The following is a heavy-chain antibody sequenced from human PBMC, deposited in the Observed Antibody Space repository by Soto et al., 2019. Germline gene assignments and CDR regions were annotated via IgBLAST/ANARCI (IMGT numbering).Heavy chain of an antibody. CDR2: SSYRGSS. CDR1: GTSIIAYY. V-gene: IGHV4-59*01. D-gene: IGHD3-10*01. Sequence: SETLSFTCNVCGTSIIAYYRTCNRQTTGKALEWIGHSSYRGSSTYNPSLKRRVAICLDTSRNLFYLKLSPVTASDTAIYFCGSDSELDGLSYWGKRRMVTV. J-gene: IGHJ4*02. CDR3: GSDSELDGLSY.